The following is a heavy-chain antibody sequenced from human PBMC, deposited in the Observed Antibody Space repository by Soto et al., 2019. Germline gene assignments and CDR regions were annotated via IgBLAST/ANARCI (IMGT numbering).Heavy chain of an antibody. Sequence: PSETLSLTCTVSGGSISSYYWSWIRQPPGKGLEWIGYIYYSGSTNYNPSLKSRVTISVDTSKNQFSLKLSSVTAVDTAVYYCASTIQRYYYYYMDVWGKGTTVTVSS. CDR3: ASTIQRYYYYYMDV. V-gene: IGHV4-59*01. J-gene: IGHJ6*03. CDR2: IYYSGST. D-gene: IGHD3-3*01. CDR1: GGSISSYY.